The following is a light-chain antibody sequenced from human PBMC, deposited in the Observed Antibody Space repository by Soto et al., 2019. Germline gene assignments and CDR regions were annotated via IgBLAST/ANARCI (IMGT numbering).Light chain of an antibody. V-gene: IGLV2-8*01. CDR3: SSYAGSYRV. Sequence: QSALTQPPSASGSAGQSVTISCTGTISDVGGYNYVSWYQQHPGKAPKLMIYEVSKRPSGVPDRFSGSKSGNTASLIVSGLQAEDEADYYCSSYAGSYRVFGTGTKLTVL. CDR2: EVS. CDR1: ISDVGGYNY. J-gene: IGLJ1*01.